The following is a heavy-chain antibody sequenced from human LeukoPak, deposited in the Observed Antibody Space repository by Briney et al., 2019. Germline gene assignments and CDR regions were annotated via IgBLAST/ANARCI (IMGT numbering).Heavy chain of an antibody. Sequence: ASVKVSCKASGYTFSNAISWVRQAPGQGLEWMGWISAYNGNTNYAQKLQGRVTMTTDTSTSTAYMELRSPRSDDTAVYYCARVGATTDWFDPWGQGTLVTVSS. CDR2: ISAYNGNT. CDR3: ARVGATTDWFDP. J-gene: IGHJ5*02. D-gene: IGHD1-26*01. CDR1: GYTFSNA. V-gene: IGHV1-18*01.